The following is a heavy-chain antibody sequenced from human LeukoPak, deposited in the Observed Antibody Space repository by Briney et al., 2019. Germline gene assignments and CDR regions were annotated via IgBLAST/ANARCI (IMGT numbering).Heavy chain of an antibody. D-gene: IGHD2-8*01. Sequence: GESLKISCKGSGYTFSSYWIGWVRQMPGKGLEWMGIIYPDDCDTRYSPSFQGQVTISADKSISTAYLQWSSLKASDTAMYYCARLAYCSNDVCYSNYYYSMDVWGKGTTVTVSS. CDR2: IYPDDCDT. CDR1: GYTFSSYW. V-gene: IGHV5-51*01. CDR3: ARLAYCSNDVCYSNYYYSMDV. J-gene: IGHJ6*03.